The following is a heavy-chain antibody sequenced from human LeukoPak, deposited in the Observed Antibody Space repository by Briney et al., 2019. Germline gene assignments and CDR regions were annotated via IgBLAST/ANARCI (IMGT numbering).Heavy chain of an antibody. D-gene: IGHD4-17*01. Sequence: GASVTVSCKASGYTFTGYYMHWVRQAPGQGLEGMGWINPNSGGTNYAQKFQGRVTMTRDTSISTAYMELSRLRSDDTAVYYCARTPLYGDYYYWGQGTLVTVSS. CDR3: ARTPLYGDYYY. V-gene: IGHV1-2*02. CDR1: GYTFTGYY. CDR2: INPNSGGT. J-gene: IGHJ4*02.